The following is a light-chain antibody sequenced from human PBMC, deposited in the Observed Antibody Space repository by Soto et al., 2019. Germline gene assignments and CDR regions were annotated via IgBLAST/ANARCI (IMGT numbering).Light chain of an antibody. V-gene: IGKV1-39*01. J-gene: IGKJ1*01. CDR1: QPIGTS. CDR2: AAT. CDR3: QQGYNTFWT. Sequence: DIQMTQSPSSLSAFVGDSVTVTCRASQPIGTSLHWYQQRAGTAPKVLISAATKLQSGVPSRFSGRGSGTDFTLTISNLQPEDSATYFCQQGYNTFWTFGRGTKLDIK.